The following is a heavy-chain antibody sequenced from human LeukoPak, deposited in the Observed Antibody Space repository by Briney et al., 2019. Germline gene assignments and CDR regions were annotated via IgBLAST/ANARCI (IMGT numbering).Heavy chain of an antibody. CDR2: MNPKTDNT. V-gene: IGHV1-8*01. CDR3: ARSGPLSLRF. J-gene: IGHJ4*02. D-gene: IGHD3-10*01. Sequence: AAVKVSCKTSGYSFTDYDIHCVRQATGQGLEWMGWMNPKTDNTEYAQKFQGRVTLTWTTSISTAYMELSSLKSEDTAVYFCARSGPLSLRFWGQGTLVTVSS. CDR1: GYSFTDYD.